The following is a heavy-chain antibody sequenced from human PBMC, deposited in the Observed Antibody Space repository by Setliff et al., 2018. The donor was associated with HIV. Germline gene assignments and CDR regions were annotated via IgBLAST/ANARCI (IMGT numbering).Heavy chain of an antibody. V-gene: IGHV1-46*01. CDR2: INPSSGST. CDR1: GYTFTSYY. CDR3: ARDPAPSSSASYFQH. D-gene: IGHD6-6*01. J-gene: IGHJ1*01. Sequence: ASVKVSCKASGYTFTSYYMHWVRQAPGQGLEWMGIINPSSGSTTYAQKFQGRVTMTRDTSTSTVYMELSSLRSEDTAVYYCARDPAPSSSASYFQHWGQGTPATVSS.